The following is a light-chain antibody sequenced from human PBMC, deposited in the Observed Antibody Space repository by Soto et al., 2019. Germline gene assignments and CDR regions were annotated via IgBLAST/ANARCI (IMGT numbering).Light chain of an antibody. CDR2: EVS. V-gene: IGLV2-8*01. CDR1: SSDVGGYNY. J-gene: IGLJ1*01. Sequence: QSVLTQPPSASGSPGQSVTISCTGTSSDVGGYNYVSWYQHHPGKAPKLLIYEVSNRPSGVPDRFFGYKSGNTASLTVSGLQAEDEDDYYFSSFADNNLCVFGPGTKVIVL. CDR3: SSFADNNLCV.